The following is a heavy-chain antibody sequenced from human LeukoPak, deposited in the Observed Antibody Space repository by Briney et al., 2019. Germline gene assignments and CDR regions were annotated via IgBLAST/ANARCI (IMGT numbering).Heavy chain of an antibody. J-gene: IGHJ4*02. CDR2: IYYSGST. CDR1: GGSINSTSNY. D-gene: IGHD4-17*01. Sequence: KASETLSLTCTVSGGSINSTSNYWGWIRQPPGKGLEWIGSIYYSGSTSYNPSLKSRVTISVDTSKNQFSLKLSSVTAADTAVYFCAGDYGDYYFDYWGQGTLVTVSS. V-gene: IGHV4-39*07. CDR3: AGDYGDYYFDY.